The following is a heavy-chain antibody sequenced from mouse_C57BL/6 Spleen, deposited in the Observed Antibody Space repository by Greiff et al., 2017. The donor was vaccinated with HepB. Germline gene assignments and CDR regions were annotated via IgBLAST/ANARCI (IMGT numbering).Heavy chain of an antibody. D-gene: IGHD2-5*01. Sequence: QVQLQQSGAELVRPGASVTLSCKASGYTFTDYEMHWVKQTPVHGLEWIGAIDPETGGTAYNQKFKGKAILTADKSSSTAYMQLSSLTSEDSAVYYCATYYSNHYYAMDYWGQGTSVTVSS. J-gene: IGHJ4*01. V-gene: IGHV1-15*01. CDR3: ATYYSNHYYAMDY. CDR2: IDPETGGT. CDR1: GYTFTDYE.